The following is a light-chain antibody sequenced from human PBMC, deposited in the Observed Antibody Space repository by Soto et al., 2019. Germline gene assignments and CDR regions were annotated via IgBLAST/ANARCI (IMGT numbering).Light chain of an antibody. Sequence: QAVVTQPPSVSGAPGQRVTISCTGSSSNIGAGYDVHWYQQLPGTAPKLLIQGNSNRPSGVPDRFSGSKSGTSASLAITGLQAEDEADYYCQYYDSSLSGWVFGGGTKGTVL. J-gene: IGLJ3*02. CDR3: QYYDSSLSGWV. V-gene: IGLV1-40*01. CDR1: SSNIGAGYD. CDR2: GNS.